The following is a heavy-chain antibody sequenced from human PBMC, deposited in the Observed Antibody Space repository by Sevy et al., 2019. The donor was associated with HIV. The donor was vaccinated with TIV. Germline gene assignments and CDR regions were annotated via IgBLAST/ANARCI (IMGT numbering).Heavy chain of an antibody. V-gene: IGHV3-33*08. CDR2: IWYDGSNK. D-gene: IGHD6-19*01. Sequence: GGSLRLSCVASGFTFSSYGMHWVRQAPGKGLEWVAVIWYDGSNKYYADSVKGRFTISRDNSKNTLYLQMNSLRAEDTAVYYCASDLIAVAGTGFDYWGQGTLVTVSS. CDR3: ASDLIAVAGTGFDY. J-gene: IGHJ4*02. CDR1: GFTFSSYG.